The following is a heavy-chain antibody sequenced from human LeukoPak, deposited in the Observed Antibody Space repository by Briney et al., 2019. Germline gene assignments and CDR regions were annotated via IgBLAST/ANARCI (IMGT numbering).Heavy chain of an antibody. CDR1: GFIFDDHT. CDR3: ARVLSVSYCDS. V-gene: IGHV3-43*01. J-gene: IGHJ4*02. CDR2: ITWNGDST. D-gene: IGHD2/OR15-2a*01. Sequence: GGSLGLSCAASGFIFDDHTMHWVRQAPGKGLEWVSLITWNGDSTHYAGSVKGRFTISRDNSKNTLYLQMNSLRGEDTAVYYCARVLSVSYCDSWGQGTLVTVSS.